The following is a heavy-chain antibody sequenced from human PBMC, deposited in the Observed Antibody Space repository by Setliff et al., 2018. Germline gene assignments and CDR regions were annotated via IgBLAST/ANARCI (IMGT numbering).Heavy chain of an antibody. D-gene: IGHD1-26*01. V-gene: IGHV4-34*01. CDR3: ARGPRYSGSYYVNY. CDR2: INHSGSS. J-gene: IGHJ4*02. CDR1: GGSFSGYY. Sequence: SETLSLTCVVYGGSFSGYYWTWIRQPPGKGLEWIGEINHSGSSNYNPSLKSRVTISVDTSKNQFSLNLSSVTAADTAVYYCARGPRYSGSYYVNYWGQGTLVTVSS.